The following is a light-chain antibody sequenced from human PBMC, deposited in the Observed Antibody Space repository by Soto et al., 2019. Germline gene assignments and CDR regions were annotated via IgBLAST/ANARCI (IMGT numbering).Light chain of an antibody. CDR2: DIT. CDR3: SSHASGSTLI. V-gene: IGLV2-14*03. J-gene: IGLJ2*01. Sequence: QSALTQPASVSGSPGQSTTISCTGTSSDIGAYYQFSCYQQHPAEVPKLIIYDITLRPSVASSRFSGSKSGYTAPLTIAGLQAEDEADYYCSSHASGSTLIFGGGTKLTVL. CDR1: SSDIGAYYQ.